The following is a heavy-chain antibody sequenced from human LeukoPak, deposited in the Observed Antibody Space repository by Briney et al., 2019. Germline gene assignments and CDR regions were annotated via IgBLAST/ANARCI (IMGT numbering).Heavy chain of an antibody. D-gene: IGHD5-12*01. CDR2: IKQDGSEK. J-gene: IGHJ4*02. Sequence: GGSLRLSCVASGFTFSRYWMSWVRQAPGKGLEWMANIKQDGSEKYYADSVKGRFTISRDNARNSLFLQMNNLRAEDTAVYNCAREWNGYDYVGEDYWGQGTLVTVSS. CDR3: AREWNGYDYVGEDY. CDR1: GFTFSRYW. V-gene: IGHV3-7*01.